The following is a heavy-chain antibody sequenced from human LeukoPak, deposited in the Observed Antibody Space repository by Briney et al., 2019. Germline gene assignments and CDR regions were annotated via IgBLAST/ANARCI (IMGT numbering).Heavy chain of an antibody. Sequence: SGPTLVNPTQTLRLTCTFSGFSLSEGAMSVTWIRQPPEKALEWLALIDWEDDTFYSASLKMRLTISKDTSKNLVVLTMTNMDPTDTATYYCARIPLYGAYLDYWGPGTRVTVSS. CDR1: GFSLSEGAMS. CDR2: IDWEDDT. V-gene: IGHV2-70*01. CDR3: ARIPLYGAYLDY. D-gene: IGHD4-17*01. J-gene: IGHJ4*02.